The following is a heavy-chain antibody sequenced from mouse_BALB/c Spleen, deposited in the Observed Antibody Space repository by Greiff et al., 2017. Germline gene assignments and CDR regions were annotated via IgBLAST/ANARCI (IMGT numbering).Heavy chain of an antibody. J-gene: IGHJ4*01. CDR1: GYTFTSYW. CDR2: IDPSDSET. CDR3: ARWGYYAMDY. V-gene: IGHV1-69*02. Sequence: QVQLQQPGAELVKPGAPVKLSCKASGYTFTSYWMNWVKQRPGRGLEWIGRIDPSDSETHYNQKFKDKATLTVDKSSSTAYIQLSSLTSEDSAVYYCARWGYYAMDYWGQGTSVTVSS.